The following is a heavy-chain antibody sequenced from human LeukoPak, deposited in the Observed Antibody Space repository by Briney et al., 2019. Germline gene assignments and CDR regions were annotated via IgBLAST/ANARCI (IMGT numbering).Heavy chain of an antibody. CDR3: TRDLLGFATTPLSD. V-gene: IGHV1-2*02. D-gene: IGHD4-17*01. CDR2: INPNRGDT. J-gene: IGHJ4*02. CDR1: GYTFTNYY. Sequence: ASVKVSCKASGYTFTNYYMHWVRQAPGHGLEWMGWINPNRGDTNYAQKFQGRVTMTRDTSISAAFMELTRLTSDDTAVYYCTRDLLGFATTPLSDWGQGTLVTVSS.